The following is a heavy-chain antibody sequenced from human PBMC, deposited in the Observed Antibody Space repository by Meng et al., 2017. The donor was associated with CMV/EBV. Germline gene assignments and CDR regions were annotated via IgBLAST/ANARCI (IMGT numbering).Heavy chain of an antibody. CDR1: VGSISSSSYY. Sequence: QLRLQEAGPGLVKPSETLSLTCTVSVGSISSSSYYWGWIRQPPGKGLEWIGSIYYSGSTYYNPSLKSRVTISVDTSKNQFSLKLSSVTAADTAVYYRARGVVTMIVVYDPWGQGTLVTVSS. J-gene: IGHJ5*02. CDR3: ARGVVTMIVVYDP. V-gene: IGHV4-39*07. D-gene: IGHD3-22*01. CDR2: IYYSGST.